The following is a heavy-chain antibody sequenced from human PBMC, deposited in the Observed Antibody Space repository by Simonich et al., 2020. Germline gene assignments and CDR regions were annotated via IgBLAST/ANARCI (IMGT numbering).Heavy chain of an antibody. Sequence: QVQLQESGPGLVKPSETLSLTCTVSGGSISSYYWSWIREPPDKGLEWIGYIYYSASTNYNPPLKSRVTISVDTSKNQFSLKLSSVTAADTAVYYCARGGLYFDYWGQGTLVTVSS. V-gene: IGHV4-59*01. CDR3: ARGGLYFDY. CDR1: GGSISSYY. D-gene: IGHD2-15*01. CDR2: IYYSAST. J-gene: IGHJ4*02.